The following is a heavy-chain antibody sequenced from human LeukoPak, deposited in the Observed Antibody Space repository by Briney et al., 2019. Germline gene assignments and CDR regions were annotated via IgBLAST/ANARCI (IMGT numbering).Heavy chain of an antibody. CDR1: GGSVSTGCSY. J-gene: IGHJ4*02. V-gene: IGHV4-61*09. CDR2: IHTSGTM. D-gene: IGHD3-22*01. CDR3: ARGILRDYYDSSGFYHRGGVGY. Sequence: SQTLSLTCTVSGGSVSTGCSYWGWIRQPAGRGLEWIGHIHTSGTMNYNASLKSRVRMSVETSKNEFSLRLSSVTAADTAVYFCARGILRDYYDSSGFYHRGGVGYWGQGTLVTVSS.